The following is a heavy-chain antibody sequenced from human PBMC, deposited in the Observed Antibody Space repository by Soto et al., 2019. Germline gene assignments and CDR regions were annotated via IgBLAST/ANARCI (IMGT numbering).Heavy chain of an antibody. CDR3: AKDHLSGWYKYYFDY. J-gene: IGHJ4*02. Sequence: VGSLRLSCAASGFTFSTYGMHWGRQAPGKGLEWVAVISYDGSKKYYADSVKGRFTISRDNSKNTLYLQMNSLSTDDTAVYYCAKDHLSGWYKYYFDYWGQGTLVTVSS. V-gene: IGHV3-30*18. D-gene: IGHD6-19*01. CDR2: ISYDGSKK. CDR1: GFTFSTYG.